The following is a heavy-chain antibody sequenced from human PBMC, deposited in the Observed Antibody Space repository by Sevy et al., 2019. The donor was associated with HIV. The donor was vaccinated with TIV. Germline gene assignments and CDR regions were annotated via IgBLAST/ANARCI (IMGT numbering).Heavy chain of an antibody. CDR1: GYTFTGYY. Sequence: ASVKVSCKASGYTFTGYYMHWVRQAPGQGLEWTGRISPDSGGTNYAQKFQGRVTMTGDKSISTAYMELSRLRSDDTAVYYCARDRTAAAHDYWGQGTLVTVSS. CDR3: ARDRTAAAHDY. V-gene: IGHV1-2*06. D-gene: IGHD2-2*01. J-gene: IGHJ4*02. CDR2: ISPDSGGT.